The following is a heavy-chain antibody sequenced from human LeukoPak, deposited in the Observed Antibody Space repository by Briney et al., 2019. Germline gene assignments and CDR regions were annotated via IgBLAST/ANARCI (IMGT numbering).Heavy chain of an antibody. J-gene: IGHJ4*02. CDR3: ARGGSVHYFDY. D-gene: IGHD1-26*01. V-gene: IGHV4-34*01. CDR1: GGSFSGYY. CDR2: INHSGTT. Sequence: SETLSLTCAVYGGSFSGYYWGWIRQPPGKGLEWIGEINHSGTTNYNPSLKSRVTMSADTSKNQFSLKLSSVTAADTAVYYCARGGSVHYFDYWGQGTLVTVSS.